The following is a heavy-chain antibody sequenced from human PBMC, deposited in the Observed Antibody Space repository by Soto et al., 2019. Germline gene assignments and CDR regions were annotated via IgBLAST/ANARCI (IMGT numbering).Heavy chain of an antibody. Sequence: GGSLRLSCAASGFTFSSYAMHWVRQAPGKGLEWVAVISYDGSNKYYADSVKGRFTISRDNSKNTLYLQMNSLRAEDTAVYYCARSGTVGVVVITTGYYYGMDVWGQGTTVTASS. D-gene: IGHD3-22*01. CDR2: ISYDGSNK. CDR1: GFTFSSYA. V-gene: IGHV3-30-3*01. J-gene: IGHJ6*02. CDR3: ARSGTVGVVVITTGYYYGMDV.